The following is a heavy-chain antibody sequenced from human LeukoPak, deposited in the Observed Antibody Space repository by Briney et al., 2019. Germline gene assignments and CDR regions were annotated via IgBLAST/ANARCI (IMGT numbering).Heavy chain of an antibody. J-gene: IGHJ4*02. V-gene: IGHV1-69*05. CDR3: ARTPPSGYESWYFDY. D-gene: IGHD5-12*01. CDR2: IIPIFGTA. Sequence: SVKLSCKASGGTFSSYAISWVRQAPGQGLEWMGGIIPIFGTANYAQKFQGRVTITTDESTSTAYMELSSLRSEDTAVYYCARTPPSGYESWYFDYWGQGTLVTVSS. CDR1: GGTFSSYA.